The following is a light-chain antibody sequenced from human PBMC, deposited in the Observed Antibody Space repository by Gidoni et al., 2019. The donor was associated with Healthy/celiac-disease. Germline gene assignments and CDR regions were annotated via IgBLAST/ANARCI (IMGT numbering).Light chain of an antibody. J-gene: IGKJ1*01. CDR2: GAS. Sequence: EIVLTQSPGTLSLSPGERATLSCRASQSFSSSYLAWYQQKPGQAPRLLIYGASSRATGIPDRFSGSGSGTDFTLTISRLEPEDFAVYYCQQYGSSPQTFXXXTKVEIK. CDR1: QSFSSSY. CDR3: QQYGSSPQT. V-gene: IGKV3-20*01.